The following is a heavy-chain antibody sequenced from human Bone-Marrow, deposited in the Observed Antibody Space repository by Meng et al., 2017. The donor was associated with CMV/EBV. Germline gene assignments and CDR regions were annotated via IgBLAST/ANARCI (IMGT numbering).Heavy chain of an antibody. J-gene: IGHJ4*02. CDR1: GSSIKNYK. D-gene: IGHD3-16*01. Sequence: QVHIQESRPGLVKPAETSSLTCIVSGSSIKNYKWNWVRQPAGQGLEWIGLIQVIGHTVYNPSLRSRVTVSLDASKSQFSLTLNSVTAADTATYYCAGSRPGGGACDYWGQGILVTVPS. CDR2: IQVIGHT. V-gene: IGHV4-4*07. CDR3: AGSRPGGGACDY.